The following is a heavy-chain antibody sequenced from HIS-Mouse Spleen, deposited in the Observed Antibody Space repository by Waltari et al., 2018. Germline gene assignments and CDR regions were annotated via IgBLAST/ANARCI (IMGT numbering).Heavy chain of an antibody. CDR3: AREIPYSSSWYDWYFDL. CDR2: INYSGSP. CDR1: GGSISSSSYY. V-gene: IGHV4-39*07. Sequence: QLQLQESGPGLVKPSETLSLTCTVSGGSISSSSYYWGWIRQPPGTGLEWIGSINYSGSPYYNPPLTSRVTISVDTSKTQFSLQLSSVTAADTAVYYCAREIPYSSSWYDWYFDLWGRGTLVTVSS. D-gene: IGHD6-13*01. J-gene: IGHJ2*01.